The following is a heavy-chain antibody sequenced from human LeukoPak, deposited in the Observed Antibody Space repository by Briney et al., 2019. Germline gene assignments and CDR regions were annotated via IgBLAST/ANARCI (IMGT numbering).Heavy chain of an antibody. CDR2: ISSSSSYI. CDR3: ARSRYYGSKNDAFDI. D-gene: IGHD3-10*01. J-gene: IGHJ3*02. CDR1: GFTFRSYS. Sequence: GGSLRLSCAASGFTFRSYSMNWVRQAPGKGLEWVSSISSSSSYIYYADSVKGRFTISRDNAKNSLYLQMNSLRAEDTAVYYCARSRYYGSKNDAFDIWGQGTMVTVSS. V-gene: IGHV3-21*01.